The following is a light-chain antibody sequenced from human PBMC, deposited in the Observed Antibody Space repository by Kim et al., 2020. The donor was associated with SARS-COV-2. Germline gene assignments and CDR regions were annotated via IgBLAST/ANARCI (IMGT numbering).Light chain of an antibody. V-gene: IGLV4-69*01. J-gene: IGLJ7*01. CDR1: SGHSRYA. CDR2: LNSDGSH. CDR3: QTWGTGIAV. Sequence: SVKLTCTLSSGHSRYAIAWHQQQPEKGPRYLMKLNSDGSHSKGDGIPDRFSGSSSGAERYLTISSLQSEDEADYYCQTWGTGIAVFGGGTQLTVL.